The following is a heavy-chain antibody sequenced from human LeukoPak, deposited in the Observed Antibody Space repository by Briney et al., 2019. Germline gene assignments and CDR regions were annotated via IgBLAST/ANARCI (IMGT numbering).Heavy chain of an antibody. J-gene: IGHJ6*03. CDR1: GYSISSGYY. CDR2: IYHSGST. V-gene: IGHV4-38-2*02. CDR3: ARVSWFPGTSYYYMDV. Sequence: SETLSLTCTVSGYSISSGYYWGWIRQPPGKGLEWIGSIYHSGSTYYNPSLKSRVTISVDTSKNQFSLKLSSVTAADTAVYFCARVSWFPGTSYYYMDVWGKGTTVTVSS. D-gene: IGHD1-1*01.